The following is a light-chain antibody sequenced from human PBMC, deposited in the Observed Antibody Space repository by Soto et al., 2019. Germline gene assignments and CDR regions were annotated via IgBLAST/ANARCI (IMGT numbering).Light chain of an antibody. CDR2: DTS. V-gene: IGKV3-20*01. Sequence: ETVLTQSPGTLSFAPGERATLSCRASQSVGGSSLAWYQQRPGQAPRLLIYDTSNRATGIPDRFSGSGSGTDFTLTISRLEPEDFAVYYCQQYHSSPRTFGQGTKVDIK. CDR3: QQYHSSPRT. J-gene: IGKJ1*01. CDR1: QSVGGSS.